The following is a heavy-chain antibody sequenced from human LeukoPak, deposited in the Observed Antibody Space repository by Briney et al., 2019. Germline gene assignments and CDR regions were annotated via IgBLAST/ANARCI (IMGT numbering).Heavy chain of an antibody. CDR3: ARHDGLRYSRYYYYYMDV. D-gene: IGHD3-9*01. CDR1: GGSISSSSYY. Sequence: SETLSLTCTVSGGSISSSSYYWGWIRQPPGKGLEWIGSIYYSGSTYYNPSLKSRVTISVDTSKNQFFLKLSSVTAADTAVYYCARHDGLRYSRYYYYYMDVWAKGPRSPSP. J-gene: IGHJ6*03. CDR2: IYYSGST. V-gene: IGHV4-39*01.